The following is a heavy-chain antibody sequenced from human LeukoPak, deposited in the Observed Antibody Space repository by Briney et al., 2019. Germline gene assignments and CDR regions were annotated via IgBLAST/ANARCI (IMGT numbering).Heavy chain of an antibody. CDR2: ISSSGRTI. Sequence: PGGSLRLSCAASGLTFSSYEMNWVRQAPGKGLEWVSYISSSGRTIYYASSVKGRFTISRDNANNSLYLQMNRLRAEDTAVYYCAGGMDVWGKGTTVTVSS. V-gene: IGHV3-48*03. CDR1: GLTFSSYE. CDR3: AGGMDV. J-gene: IGHJ6*04.